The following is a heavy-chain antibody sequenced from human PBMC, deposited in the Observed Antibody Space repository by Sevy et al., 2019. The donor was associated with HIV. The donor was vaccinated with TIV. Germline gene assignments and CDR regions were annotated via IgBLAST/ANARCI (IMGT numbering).Heavy chain of an antibody. J-gene: IGHJ3*02. Sequence: GGSLRLSCAASGFTFSSYSMNWVRQAPGKGLEWVSSISGISNYIYYADSMKGRFTVSRDNARNSLYQQMNSLRAKDTAVYYCARNNCSITNCYMGDVFDIWGQGTMVTVSS. V-gene: IGHV3-21*01. CDR3: ARNNCSITNCYMGDVFDI. D-gene: IGHD2-2*02. CDR2: ISGISNYI. CDR1: GFTFSSYS.